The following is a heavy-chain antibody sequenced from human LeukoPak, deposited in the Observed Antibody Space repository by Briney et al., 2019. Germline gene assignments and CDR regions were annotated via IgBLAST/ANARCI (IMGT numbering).Heavy chain of an antibody. V-gene: IGHV3-48*01. Sequence: GGSLRLSGAASGFTFSSYSMNWVRQAPGKGLEWVSYITSSSSTIYYADSVKGRFTISRDNAKDSLYLQMDSLRAEDKAVYYCARPILSGSYKMQWAFDIWGQGTMVTVSS. CDR1: GFTFSSYS. J-gene: IGHJ3*02. CDR2: ITSSSSTI. CDR3: ARPILSGSYKMQWAFDI. D-gene: IGHD1-26*01.